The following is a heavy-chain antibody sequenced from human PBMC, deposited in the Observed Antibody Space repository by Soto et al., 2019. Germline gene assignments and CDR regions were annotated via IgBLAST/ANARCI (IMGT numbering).Heavy chain of an antibody. CDR3: ARESSISWPLDY. CDR2: IWYDGRNK. D-gene: IGHD6-13*01. V-gene: IGHV3-33*01. J-gene: IGHJ4*02. Sequence: QVQLVESGGGVVQPGGSLRLSCAASGFIFSSYGMHWVRQAPGKGLEWVAVIWYDGRNKYYADSVKGRFTISRDNSKKTLFLQMNSLRAEDTAVYYCARESSISWPLDYWGQGTLVTASS. CDR1: GFIFSSYG.